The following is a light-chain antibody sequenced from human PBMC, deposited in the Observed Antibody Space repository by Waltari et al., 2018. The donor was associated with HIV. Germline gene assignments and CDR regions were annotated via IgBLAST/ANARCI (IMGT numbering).Light chain of an antibody. Sequence: IVMTQSPLSLPVTPGKPASISFRSSQSLLHRNGYNYLDCYLQKPGQSPQLLIYLGSNRASGVPDRFSGSGSGTDFTLKISRVEAEDFGVYYCMQTLQTPPWTFGQGTRVEIK. CDR1: QSLLHRNGYNY. V-gene: IGKV2-28*01. CDR3: MQTLQTPPWT. CDR2: LGS. J-gene: IGKJ1*01.